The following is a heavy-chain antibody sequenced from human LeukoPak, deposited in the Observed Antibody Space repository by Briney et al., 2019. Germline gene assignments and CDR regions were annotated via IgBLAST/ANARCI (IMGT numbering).Heavy chain of an antibody. CDR3: RGTTIGIDY. CDR2: ISSSSSYI. V-gene: IGHV3-21*01. J-gene: IGHJ4*02. Sequence: PGGSLRLSCAASGFTFSSYSMNWVRQAPGKGLECVSSISSSSSYIYYADSVKGRFTISRDNSKNSLYLQMNSLRAEDTAVYYCRGTTIGIDYWGQGTLVTVSS. CDR1: GFTFSSYS. D-gene: IGHD4-17*01.